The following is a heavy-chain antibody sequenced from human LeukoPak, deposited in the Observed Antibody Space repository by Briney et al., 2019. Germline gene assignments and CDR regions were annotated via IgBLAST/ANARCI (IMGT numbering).Heavy chain of an antibody. J-gene: IGHJ4*02. CDR2: ISGSGGST. Sequence: GGSLRLSCAASGFTFSSYAMSWVRQAPGKGLEWVSAISGSGGSTYYADSVKGRFTISRDNSKNTLYLQMNSLRAEDTAVYYCAKGDNDILTGYYNSFDYWGQGTLVTVSS. V-gene: IGHV3-23*01. D-gene: IGHD3-9*01. CDR1: GFTFSSYA. CDR3: AKGDNDILTGYYNSFDY.